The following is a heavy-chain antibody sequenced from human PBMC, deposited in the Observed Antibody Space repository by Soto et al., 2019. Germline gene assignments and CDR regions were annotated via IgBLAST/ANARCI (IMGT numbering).Heavy chain of an antibody. CDR3: ARNRDSSSWDY. D-gene: IGHD6-13*01. CDR1: GGSISSSSYY. CDR2: NYYNGST. Sequence: QLQLQESGPGLVKPSETLSLTCTVAGGSISSSSYYWGWIRQRPGKGLEWIGSNYYNGSTYDNTSLKSRVTISVYTSKNHCSLKLSSVTAADTAVYYCARNRDSSSWDYWGQGTLVTVSS. V-gene: IGHV4-39*01. J-gene: IGHJ4*02.